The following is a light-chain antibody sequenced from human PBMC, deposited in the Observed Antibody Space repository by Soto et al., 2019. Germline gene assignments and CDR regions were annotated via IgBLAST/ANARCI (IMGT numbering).Light chain of an antibody. CDR2: EVS. CDR3: SSYTSSSTLLYV. J-gene: IGLJ1*01. CDR1: SSDVGGYNY. V-gene: IGLV2-14*01. Sequence: QSVLAQPASVSGSPGQSITISCTGTSSDVGGYNYVSWYQQHPGKAPKLMIYEVSNRPSGVSNRFSGSKSGKTASLTISGLQAEDEADYYCSSYTSSSTLLYVFGTGTKVT.